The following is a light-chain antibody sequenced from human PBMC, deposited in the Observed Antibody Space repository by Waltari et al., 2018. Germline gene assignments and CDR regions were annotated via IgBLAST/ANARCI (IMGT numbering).Light chain of an antibody. Sequence: QSALTQPASVSGSPCPSITISCFGTSSDIGVYNYVSWSQQYPGKAPKPMIYDASKRPSGVSDRFSGSKSDNTASLTISGLRAEDEADYYCNSYTRKTASVVFGGGTKLTVL. CDR2: DAS. CDR3: NSYTRKTASVV. V-gene: IGLV2-14*01. J-gene: IGLJ3*02. CDR1: SSDIGVYNY.